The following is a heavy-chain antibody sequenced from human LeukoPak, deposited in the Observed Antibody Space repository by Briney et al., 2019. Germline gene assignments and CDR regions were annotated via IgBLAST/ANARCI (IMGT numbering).Heavy chain of an antibody. CDR1: GASITNYY. CDR2: IYPSGST. Sequence: PSETLSLTCTVSGASITNYYWSWIRQSAGKGLEWIGRIYPSGSTHSNPSLKSRVTMSLDTSKNQFSPGLSSVTAADTAVYYCARVRPNWNDRTFDYWGQGTLVTVSS. V-gene: IGHV4-4*07. J-gene: IGHJ4*02. CDR3: ARVRPNWNDRTFDY. D-gene: IGHD1-1*01.